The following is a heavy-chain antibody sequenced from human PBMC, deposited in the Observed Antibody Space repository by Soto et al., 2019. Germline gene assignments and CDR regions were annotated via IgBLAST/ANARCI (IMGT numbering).Heavy chain of an antibody. J-gene: IGHJ4*02. CDR3: ARDGTSYGGNYYFDY. Sequence: GGSLKISCAASGFTFSSYDMHWVRQATGKGLEWVSAIGTAGDTYYPGSVKGRFTISRENAKNSLYLQMNSLRAEDTAVYYCARDGTSYGGNYYFDYWGQGTLVTVSS. CDR1: GFTFSSYD. D-gene: IGHD2-21*02. CDR2: IGTAGDT. V-gene: IGHV3-13*01.